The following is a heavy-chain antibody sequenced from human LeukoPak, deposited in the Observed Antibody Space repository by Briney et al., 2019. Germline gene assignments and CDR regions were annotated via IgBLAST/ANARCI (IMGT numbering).Heavy chain of an antibody. V-gene: IGHV3-23*01. D-gene: IGHD1-7*01. CDR1: GFTFGGYA. Sequence: GGSLRLSCTASGFTFGGYAMSWVRQARGKGLEWVSSISAGSEDSYYADSVEGRFTISRDNSKRTLYLQMNSLRADDTAVYYCARTIAQYSNTWLYYYYGLDVWGQGTTVTVSS. CDR3: ARTIAQYSNTWLYYYYGLDV. J-gene: IGHJ6*02. CDR2: ISAGSEDS.